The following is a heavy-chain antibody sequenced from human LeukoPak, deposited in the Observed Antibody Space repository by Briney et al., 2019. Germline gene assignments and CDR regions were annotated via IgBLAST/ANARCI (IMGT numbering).Heavy chain of an antibody. J-gene: IGHJ4*02. CDR2: TYYRSKWYN. CDR1: LEIHSYYIAA. Sequence: PSQTLSHTLVFTLEIHSYYIAAEMWIRQSPSRGLEWLGRTYYRSKWYNESAVSVKSRLTIYPDTSKNQVCLQENAMSTGGTAVYLCARDEMDIVSCGQGTLVTVSS. CDR3: ARDEMDIVS. V-gene: IGHV6-1*01. D-gene: IGHD5-24*01.